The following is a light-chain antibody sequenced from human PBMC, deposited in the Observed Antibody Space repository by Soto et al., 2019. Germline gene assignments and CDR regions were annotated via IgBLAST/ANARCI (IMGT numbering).Light chain of an antibody. V-gene: IGLV2-14*03. J-gene: IGLJ1*01. CDR3: TSYTRSRTYV. Sequence: QSALTQPASVSGSPGQSITISCTGTGSDVGGYNYVSWYQQHPGKDPKLVIYDVTNRPSGVSNRFSGSKSGNTASLTISGLQAEDEADYYCTSYTRSRTYVFGTGTKLTVL. CDR1: GSDVGGYNY. CDR2: DVT.